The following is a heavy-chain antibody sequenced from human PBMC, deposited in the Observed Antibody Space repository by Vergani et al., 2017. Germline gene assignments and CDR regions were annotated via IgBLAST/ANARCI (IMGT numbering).Heavy chain of an antibody. CDR2: INTNTGNP. CDR3: ASEVVRPTMCSGGSCYKGWFDP. V-gene: IGHV7-4-1*02. D-gene: IGHD2-15*01. CDR1: GYTFTSYA. J-gene: IGHJ5*02. Sequence: QVQLVQSGSELKKPGASVKVSCKASGYTFTSYAMNWVRQAPGQGLEWMGWINTNTGNPTYAQGFTGRFVFSLDTSVSTAYLQISSLKAEDTAVYYCASEVVRPTMCSGGSCYKGWFDPWGQGTLVTVSS.